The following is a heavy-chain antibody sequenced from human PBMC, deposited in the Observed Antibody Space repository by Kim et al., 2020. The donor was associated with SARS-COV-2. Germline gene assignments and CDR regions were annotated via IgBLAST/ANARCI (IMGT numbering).Heavy chain of an antibody. V-gene: IGHV4-31*03. CDR1: GGSISSGGYY. D-gene: IGHD6-13*01. Sequence: SETLSLTCTVSGGSISSGGYYWSWIRQHPGKGLEWIGYIYYSWSTYYNPSLKSRVTISVDTSKNQFSLKLSSVTAADTAVYYCASVEVLGYSSSPEGDYYGMDVWGQGTTVTVSS. CDR3: ASVEVLGYSSSPEGDYYGMDV. J-gene: IGHJ6*02. CDR2: IYYSWST.